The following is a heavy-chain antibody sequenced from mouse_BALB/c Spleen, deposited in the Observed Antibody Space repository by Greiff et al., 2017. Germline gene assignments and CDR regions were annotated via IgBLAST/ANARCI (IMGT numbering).Heavy chain of an antibody. CDR1: GFTFSSYT. D-gene: IGHD1-1*01. CDR3: TRDVAITTVVDYAMDY. V-gene: IGHV5-6-4*01. J-gene: IGHJ4*01. CDR2: ISSGGSYT. Sequence: EVQRVESGGGLVKPGGSLKLSCAASGFTFSSYTMSWVRQTPEKRLEWVATISSGGSYTYYPDSVKGRFTISRDNAKNTLYLQMSSLKSEDTAMYYCTRDVAITTVVDYAMDYWGQGTSVTVSS.